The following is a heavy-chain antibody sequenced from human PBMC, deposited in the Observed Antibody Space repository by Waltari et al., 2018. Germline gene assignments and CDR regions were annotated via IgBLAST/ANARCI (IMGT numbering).Heavy chain of an antibody. V-gene: IGHV3-30*02. Sequence: QVQLVESGGGVVQPGGSLRLSCAASGFTFSSYGMHWVRQAPGKGLEWVAFIRYDGSNKYYADSVKGRFTISRDNSKNTLYLQMNSLRAEDTAVYYCARELWFGGTSAFDIWGQGTMVTVSS. CDR1: GFTFSSYG. D-gene: IGHD3-10*01. J-gene: IGHJ3*02. CDR3: ARELWFGGTSAFDI. CDR2: IRYDGSNK.